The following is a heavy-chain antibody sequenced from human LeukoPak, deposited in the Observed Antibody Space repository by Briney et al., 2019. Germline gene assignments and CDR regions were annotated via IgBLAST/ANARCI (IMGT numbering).Heavy chain of an antibody. V-gene: IGHV3-7*05. J-gene: IGHJ4*02. D-gene: IGHD4-17*01. CDR1: GFTFSTYW. CDR2: IKQDGSEN. Sequence: PGGSLRLSCAASGFTFSTYWMSWVRQAPGRGLEWVANIKQDGSENSYVDSVKGRFTISRDNAKNSLFLQMNSLRAEDTAVYYCARIGRDYGDYFDYWGQGTLVTVSS. CDR3: ARIGRDYGDYFDY.